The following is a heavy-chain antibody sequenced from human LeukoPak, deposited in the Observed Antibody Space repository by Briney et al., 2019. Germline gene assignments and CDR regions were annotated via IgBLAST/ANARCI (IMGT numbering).Heavy chain of an antibody. D-gene: IGHD5-18*01. CDR3: ARLRGYSYGYGDY. CDR2: ISSSGNTI. J-gene: IGHJ4*02. Sequence: GGSLRLSCAASGFTFSSYSMNWVRQAPGKGLEWVSYISSSGNTIDYADSVKGRFTISRGNAKNSLYLQMVSLRAEDTAVYYCARLRGYSYGYGDYWGQGTLVTVSS. CDR1: GFTFSSYS. V-gene: IGHV3-48*04.